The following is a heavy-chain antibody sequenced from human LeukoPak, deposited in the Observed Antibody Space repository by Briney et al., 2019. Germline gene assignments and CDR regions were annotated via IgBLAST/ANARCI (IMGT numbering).Heavy chain of an antibody. J-gene: IGHJ4*02. CDR2: VFSDGGT. Sequence: PSQTLSLTCTVSGGSIISYHSYEKSYWTWSRQPAGQGLEWIGRVFSDGGTNFNPSIQSRLTISMDTSKNQFSLSLSSVTAADTAIYYCARDRAYDYDIRLESWGQGILVTVSS. CDR3: ARDRAYDYDIRLES. V-gene: IGHV4-61*02. D-gene: IGHD3-9*01. CDR1: GGSIISYHSY.